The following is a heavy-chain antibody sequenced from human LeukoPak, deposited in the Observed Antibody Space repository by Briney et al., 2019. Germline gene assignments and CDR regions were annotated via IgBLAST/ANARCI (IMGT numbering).Heavy chain of an antibody. CDR1: GGSLSTHH. CDR3: ASSGGDYGPYDWFDP. CDR2: ISDSGST. Sequence: SETLTLTCVVSGGSLSTHHWSWIRQSPGRGLEWIGYISDSGSTNYNPSLKSRVTISVDTSKNQFSLKLSSVTAADTAVYHCASSGGDYGPYDWFDPWGQGTLVTVSS. V-gene: IGHV4-59*11. D-gene: IGHD4-17*01. J-gene: IGHJ5*02.